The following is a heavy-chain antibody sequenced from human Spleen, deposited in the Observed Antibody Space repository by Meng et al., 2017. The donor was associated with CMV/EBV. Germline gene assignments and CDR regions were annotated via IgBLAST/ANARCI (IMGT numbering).Heavy chain of an antibody. J-gene: IGHJ4*02. Sequence: GESLKISCAASGFTFTYYWMTWVRQAPGKGLEWVANIKQDGNDKYYVDSVKGRFTISRDNAKNSLFLQMNSLRAEDTAVYYCARGGHYHDTGAYASYWSQGTRVTVSS. D-gene: IGHD3-22*01. CDR2: IKQDGNDK. CDR3: ARGGHYHDTGAYASY. CDR1: GFTFTYYW. V-gene: IGHV3-7*01.